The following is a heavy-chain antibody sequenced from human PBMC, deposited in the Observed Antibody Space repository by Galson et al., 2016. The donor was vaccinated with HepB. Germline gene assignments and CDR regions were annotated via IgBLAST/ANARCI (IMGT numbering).Heavy chain of an antibody. CDR2: IWFDGRDA. V-gene: IGHV3-33*01. D-gene: IGHD1-14*01. Sequence: SLRLSCAASGFTFSRFGMHWVRQAPGKGLESAAVIWFDGRDAYYGDSVKGRFTISKDNSNNMLYLQMNSLRVEDTAVYYCARDLWGDCRTTTCSHLDSWGQGTLVTVSS. CDR3: ARDLWGDCRTTTCSHLDS. J-gene: IGHJ4*02. CDR1: GFTFSRFG.